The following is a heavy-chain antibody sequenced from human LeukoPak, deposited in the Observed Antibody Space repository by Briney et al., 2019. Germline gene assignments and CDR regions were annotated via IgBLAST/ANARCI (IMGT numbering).Heavy chain of an antibody. J-gene: IGHJ4*02. CDR2: VSPSTSDT. D-gene: IGHD5/OR15-5a*01. Sequence: ASVKVSCKASGYPFSDYYIHWVRQAPGQGLEWMGWVSPSTSDTNFALKFQGRVTMTRDTSISTAYMELTSLRSDDTAVYFCASRAYSVFLPCFDYWGQGSLVTVS. CDR1: GYPFSDYY. V-gene: IGHV1-2*02. CDR3: ASRAYSVFLPCFDY.